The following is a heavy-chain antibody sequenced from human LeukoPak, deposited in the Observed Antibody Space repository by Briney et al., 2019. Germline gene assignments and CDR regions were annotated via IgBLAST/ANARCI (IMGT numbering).Heavy chain of an antibody. D-gene: IGHD3-3*01. Sequence: PSETLSLTCTVSGGSINNHYWSWIRQPPGKGLEWLGYIYYSGDTNYSPSPTSRVTISLDTSQNQFSLKLSSVTAADTAVYYCARRRGNFWSDYYAFDSWGLGTLVTVSS. CDR1: GGSINNHY. V-gene: IGHV4-59*08. J-gene: IGHJ4*02. CDR3: ARRRGNFWSDYYAFDS. CDR2: IYYSGDT.